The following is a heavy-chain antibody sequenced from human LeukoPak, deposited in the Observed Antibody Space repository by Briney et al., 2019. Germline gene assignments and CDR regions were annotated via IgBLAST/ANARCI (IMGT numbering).Heavy chain of an antibody. CDR3: TRVIVVVTRDAFDI. CDR1: GFTFGDYA. Sequence: GGSLRLSCTASGFTFGDYAMSWFRQAPGKGLEWVGFIRSKAYGGTTEYAASVKGRFTISRDDSKSIAYLQMNSLKTEDTAVYYCTRVIVVVTRDAFDIWGQGTMVTVSS. V-gene: IGHV3-49*03. J-gene: IGHJ3*02. CDR2: IRSKAYGGTT. D-gene: IGHD3-22*01.